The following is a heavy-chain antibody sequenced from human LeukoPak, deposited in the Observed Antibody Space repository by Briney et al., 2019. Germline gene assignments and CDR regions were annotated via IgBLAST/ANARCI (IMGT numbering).Heavy chain of an antibody. CDR1: GFTFSTYP. J-gene: IGHJ4*02. D-gene: IGHD2-2*01. CDR3: AARPRMPPRFDY. Sequence: SGGSLRLSCAASGFTFSTYPMSWVRQAPGKGLQWVSAISVGGASAYYADSVKGRFTISRDNSKSTPYLQMNSLTGDDTAIYYCAARPRMPPRFDYWGQGTLVTVSS. V-gene: IGHV3-23*01. CDR2: ISVGGASA.